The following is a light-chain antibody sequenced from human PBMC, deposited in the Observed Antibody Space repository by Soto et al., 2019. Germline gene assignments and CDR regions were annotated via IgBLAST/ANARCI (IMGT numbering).Light chain of an antibody. CDR3: EQYGSSPPDT. CDR2: GAS. V-gene: IGKV3-20*01. CDR1: QSVSSSY. Sequence: EIVLTQSPGTLSLSPGERATLSCRASQSVSSSYLAWCQQKPGQAPRLLIYGASSSATGIPDRFSGSGSGTDFTLPISRLEPEDFAVYYCEQYGSSPPDTFGQGTKLEIK. J-gene: IGKJ2*01.